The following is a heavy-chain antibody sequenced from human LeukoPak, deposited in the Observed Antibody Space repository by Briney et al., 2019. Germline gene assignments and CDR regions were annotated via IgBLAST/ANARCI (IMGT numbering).Heavy chain of an antibody. V-gene: IGHV4-34*01. J-gene: IGHJ4*02. Sequence: SETLSLTCAVYGGSFSGYYWSWIRQPPGKGLEWIGEINHSGSTNYNPSLKSRVTISVDTSKNQSSLKLSSVTAADTAVYYCARGRRYYDSSGYYLDYWGQGTLVTVSS. D-gene: IGHD3-22*01. CDR3: ARGRRYYDSSGYYLDY. CDR1: GGSFSGYY. CDR2: INHSGST.